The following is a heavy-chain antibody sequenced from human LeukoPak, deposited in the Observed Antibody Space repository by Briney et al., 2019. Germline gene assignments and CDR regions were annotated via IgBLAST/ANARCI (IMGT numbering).Heavy chain of an antibody. CDR2: ISSSGSTI. CDR1: GFTFSDYY. D-gene: IGHD5-18*01. CDR3: ARDRAMVTPYFDY. V-gene: IGHV3-11*04. Sequence: GGSLRLSCAASGFTFSDYYMSWIRQAPGKGLEWVSYISSSGSTIYYADSGKGRFTISRDNAKNSLYLQMNSLRAEDTAVYYCARDRAMVTPYFDYWGQGTLVTVSS. J-gene: IGHJ4*02.